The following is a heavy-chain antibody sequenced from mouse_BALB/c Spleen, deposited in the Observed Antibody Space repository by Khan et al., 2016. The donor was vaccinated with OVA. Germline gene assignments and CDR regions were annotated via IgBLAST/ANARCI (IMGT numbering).Heavy chain of an antibody. J-gene: IGHJ3*01. D-gene: IGHD2-14*01. Sequence: QVQLKESGAELARPGASVKMSCKASGYTFTSYTIHWIKERPGQGLEWIGYINPSNGYTNYNQKFKDKATLTTDKSSTTAYLQLSSLTSDDSAVYNCGRDGAYHRNDGLFAYWGQGTLVTVSA. CDR2: INPSNGYT. CDR3: GRDGAYHRNDGLFAY. CDR1: GYTFTSYT. V-gene: IGHV1-4*01.